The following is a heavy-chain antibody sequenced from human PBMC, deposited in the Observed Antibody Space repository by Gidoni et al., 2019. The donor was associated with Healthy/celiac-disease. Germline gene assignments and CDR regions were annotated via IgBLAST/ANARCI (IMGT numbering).Heavy chain of an antibody. CDR3: AKDIAAPNYDFWSGYPPGFDY. Sequence: EVQLVESGGGLVQPGGSLRLSCAASGFTFSSYAMSWVRQAPGKGLEWVSAISGSGGSTYYADSVKGRFTISRDNSKNTLYLQMNSLRAEDTAVYYCAKDIAAPNYDFWSGYPPGFDYWGQGTLVTVSS. CDR1: GFTFSSYA. J-gene: IGHJ4*02. V-gene: IGHV3-23*04. D-gene: IGHD3-3*01. CDR2: ISGSGGST.